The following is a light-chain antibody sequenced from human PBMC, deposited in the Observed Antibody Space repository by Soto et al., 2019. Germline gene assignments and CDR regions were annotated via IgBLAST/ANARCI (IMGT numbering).Light chain of an antibody. CDR2: EGS. CDR1: SSDVGSYNL. J-gene: IGLJ2*01. CDR3: CSYAGSSTLV. V-gene: IGLV2-23*01. Sequence: QSVLTQPASVSGSPGQSITISCTGTSSDVGSYNLVSWYPQHPGKAPKLMIYEGSKRPSGVSNRFSGSKSGNTASLTISGLQAEDEADYYCCSYAGSSTLVFGGGTKLTVL.